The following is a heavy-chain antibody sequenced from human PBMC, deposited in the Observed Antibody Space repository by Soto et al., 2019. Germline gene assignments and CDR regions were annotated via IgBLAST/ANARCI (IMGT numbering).Heavy chain of an antibody. Sequence: SVKVSCKASGGTFSSYTISWVRQAPGQGLEWMGRIIPILGIANYAQKFQGRVTITADKSTSTAYMELSSLRSEDTAVYYCASWGIAAAGPNWFDPWGQGPLVTVSS. V-gene: IGHV1-69*02. CDR2: IIPILGIA. D-gene: IGHD6-13*01. CDR3: ASWGIAAAGPNWFDP. J-gene: IGHJ5*02. CDR1: GGTFSSYT.